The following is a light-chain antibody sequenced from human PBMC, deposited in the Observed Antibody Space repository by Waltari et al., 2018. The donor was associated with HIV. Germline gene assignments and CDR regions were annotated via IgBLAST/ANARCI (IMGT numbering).Light chain of an antibody. J-gene: IGLJ2*01. Sequence: QSALTHPPSASGSPGQSVTMSCTGTSSDIGGHNYVSWYQHPPGKPPHPSLTDVTKPPPGVPGRFSGSKSGNTASLTVSGLQAEDEAHYYCSSYAPTNKFYVLFGGGTTLTVL. V-gene: IGLV2-8*01. CDR1: SSDIGGHNY. CDR2: DVT. CDR3: SSYAPTNKFYVL.